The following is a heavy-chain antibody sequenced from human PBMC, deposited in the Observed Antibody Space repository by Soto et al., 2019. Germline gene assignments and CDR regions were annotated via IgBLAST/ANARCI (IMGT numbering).Heavy chain of an antibody. Sequence: PSETLSLTCAVYGGSFSGYYCSWIRQPPGKGLELIGEINHSGSTNYNPSLKSRVTISVDTSKNQFSLKLSSVTAADTAVYYCARGGKVVPAAPSLSYYYGMDVWGQGTTVTVSS. CDR2: INHSGST. CDR1: GGSFSGYY. J-gene: IGHJ6*02. CDR3: ARGGKVVPAAPSLSYYYGMDV. V-gene: IGHV4-34*01. D-gene: IGHD2-2*01.